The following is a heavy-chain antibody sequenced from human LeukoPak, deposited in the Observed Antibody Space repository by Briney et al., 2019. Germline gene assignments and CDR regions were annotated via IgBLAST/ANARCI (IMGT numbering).Heavy chain of an antibody. V-gene: IGHV3-74*01. Sequence: GGPLRLSCAASGFXFSSYWIHWVRQAPGKGLVWVSRINSDGSSTNYADSVKGRFTISRDNAKNTLYLQMNSLRAEDTAVYYCASTLSSSPHWGRGTLVTVSS. CDR1: GFXFSSYW. D-gene: IGHD6-6*01. J-gene: IGHJ4*02. CDR2: INSDGSST. CDR3: ASTLSSSPH.